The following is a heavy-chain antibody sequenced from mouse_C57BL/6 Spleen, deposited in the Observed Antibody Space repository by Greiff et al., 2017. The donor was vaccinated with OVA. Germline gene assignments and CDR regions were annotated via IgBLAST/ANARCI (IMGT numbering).Heavy chain of an antibody. CDR2: INPSSGYT. CDR3: ARGGAQATYAY. CDR1: GYTFTSYT. J-gene: IGHJ3*01. V-gene: IGHV1-4*01. Sequence: VQLVESGAELARPGASVKMSCKASGYTFTSYTMHWVKQRPGQGLEWIGYINPSSGYTKYNQKFKDKATLTADKSSSTAYMQLSSLTSEDSAVYYCARGGAQATYAYWGQGTLVTVSA. D-gene: IGHD3-2*02.